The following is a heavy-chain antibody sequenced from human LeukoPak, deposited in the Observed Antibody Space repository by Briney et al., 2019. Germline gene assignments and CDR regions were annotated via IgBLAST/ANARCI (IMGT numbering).Heavy chain of an antibody. J-gene: IGHJ5*02. CDR2: ISAYNGNT. D-gene: IGHD3-22*01. CDR3: ARESPYYYDSSGYGP. Sequence: GASVKVSCKASGYTFTSYGISWVRQAPGQGLEWMGWISAYNGNTNYAQKLQGRVTMTTGASTSTAYMELRSLRSDDTAVYYCARESPYYYDSSGYGPWGQGTLVTVSS. CDR1: GYTFTSYG. V-gene: IGHV1-18*01.